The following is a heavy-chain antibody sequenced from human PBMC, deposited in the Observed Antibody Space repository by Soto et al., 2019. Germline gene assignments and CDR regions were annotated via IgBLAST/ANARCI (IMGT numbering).Heavy chain of an antibody. J-gene: IGHJ4*02. CDR2: IIPIFGTA. CDR3: AREGLNWNQRGDFDY. Sequence: QVQLVQSGAEVKKPGSSVKVSCKASGGTFSSYAISWVRQAPGQGLEWMGGIIPIFGTANYAQKFEARVTIIADQSTSTAYMELSSLISEDTAVYYCAREGLNWNQRGDFDYWRQGTLVSASS. CDR1: GGTFSSYA. D-gene: IGHD1-1*01. V-gene: IGHV1-69*19.